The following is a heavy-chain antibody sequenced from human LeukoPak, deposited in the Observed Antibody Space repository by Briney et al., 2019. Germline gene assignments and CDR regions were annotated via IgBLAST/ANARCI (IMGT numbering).Heavy chain of an antibody. CDR2: IIPIFGTA. CDR1: GYTFTSYG. J-gene: IGHJ2*01. V-gene: IGHV1-69*13. Sequence: GASVKVSCKASGYTFTSYGISWVRQAPGQGLEWMGGIIPIFGTANYAQKFQGRVTITADESTSTAYMELSSLRSEDTAVYYCARDQYYYDSSGYMGYFDLWGRGTLVTVSS. CDR3: ARDQYYYDSSGYMGYFDL. D-gene: IGHD3-22*01.